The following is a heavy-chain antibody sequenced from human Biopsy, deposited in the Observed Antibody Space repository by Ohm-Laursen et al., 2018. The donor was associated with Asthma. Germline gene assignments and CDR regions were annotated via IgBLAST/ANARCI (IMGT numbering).Heavy chain of an antibody. CDR3: ARHWDWGSFFDY. V-gene: IGHV4-39*01. J-gene: IGHJ4*02. CDR1: GGSMSSSSYY. Sequence: GTLSLTCTVSGGSMSSSSYYWGWIRQPPGKGLEWMGSISYTGSAYPDPSLKSRVTISVDTYKNHFSLKLTSVTAADTAVYYCARHWDWGSFFDYWGQGTPVTVSS. D-gene: IGHD7-27*01. CDR2: ISYTGSA.